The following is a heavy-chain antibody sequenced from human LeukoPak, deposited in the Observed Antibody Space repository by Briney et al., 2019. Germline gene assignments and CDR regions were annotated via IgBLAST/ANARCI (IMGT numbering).Heavy chain of an antibody. CDR1: GDSISSISYY. Sequence: PSETLSLTCAVSGDSISSISYYWGWVRQPPGKGLEWIGKIYYSGQNYHNPSLKSRVTMSIDTSKNQFSLKLSSVTAADTAVYYCARHGRDYGSGDYYKPPSGMDVWGQGTTVTISS. D-gene: IGHD3-10*01. CDR2: IYYSGQN. J-gene: IGHJ6*02. V-gene: IGHV4-39*07. CDR3: ARHGRDYGSGDYYKPPSGMDV.